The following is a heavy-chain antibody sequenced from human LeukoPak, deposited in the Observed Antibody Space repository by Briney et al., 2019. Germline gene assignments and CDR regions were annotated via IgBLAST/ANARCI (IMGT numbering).Heavy chain of an antibody. CDR2: ISGSGGST. CDR1: GFTFSSYA. V-gene: IGHV3-23*01. J-gene: IGHJ4*02. CDR3: AKQYYDYVWGSYRIDY. D-gene: IGHD3-16*02. Sequence: PGGSPRLSCAASGFTFSSYAMSWVRQAPGKGLEWVSAISGSGGSTYYADSVKGRFTISRDNSKNTLYLQMNSLRAEDTAVYYCAKQYYDYVWGSYRIDYWGQGTLVTVSS.